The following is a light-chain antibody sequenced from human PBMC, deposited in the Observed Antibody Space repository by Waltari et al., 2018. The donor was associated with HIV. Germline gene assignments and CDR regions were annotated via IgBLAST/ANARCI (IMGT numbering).Light chain of an antibody. CDR1: ALPKQF. J-gene: IGLJ3*02. CDR3: QSADSSGTWV. Sequence: SFELTQPPSVSVSPGQTARITCSGDALPKQFAYWYQQKPGQAPVLIIYQDTERPAGIPEPFSGSSSGTRVTLTVSGVQAEDEADYFCQSADSSGTWVFGGETKLTVL. V-gene: IGLV3-25*03. CDR2: QDT.